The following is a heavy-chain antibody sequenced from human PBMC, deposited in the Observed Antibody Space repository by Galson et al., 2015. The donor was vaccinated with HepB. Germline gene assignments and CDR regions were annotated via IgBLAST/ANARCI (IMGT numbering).Heavy chain of an antibody. D-gene: IGHD4-17*01. V-gene: IGHV4-59*11. CDR1: GGSISSHY. CDR2: IYYSGST. Sequence: ETLSLTCTVSGGSISSHYWSWIRQPPGKGLEWIGYIYYSGSTNYNPSLKSRVIISVDTSKNQFSLKLSSVTAADTAVYYCARTDFGDYGFYFDYWGQGTLVTVSS. J-gene: IGHJ4*02. CDR3: ARTDFGDYGFYFDY.